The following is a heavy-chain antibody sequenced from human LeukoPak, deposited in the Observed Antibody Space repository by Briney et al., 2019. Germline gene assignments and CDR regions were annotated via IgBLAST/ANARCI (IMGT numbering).Heavy chain of an antibody. CDR3: ARDGVYDYVWESYRHINVDY. D-gene: IGHD3-16*02. CDR1: GYTFTIYG. J-gene: IGHJ4*02. V-gene: IGHV1-18*01. Sequence: ASVTLSFTSSGYTFTIYGISWVRHAPGQGLEWMGWISAYNGNTNYAQKLQSRVTMTTDTSTSTAYMELRSMRSDDTAVYYCARDGVYDYVWESYRHINVDYWGQGTLVTVSS. CDR2: ISAYNGNT.